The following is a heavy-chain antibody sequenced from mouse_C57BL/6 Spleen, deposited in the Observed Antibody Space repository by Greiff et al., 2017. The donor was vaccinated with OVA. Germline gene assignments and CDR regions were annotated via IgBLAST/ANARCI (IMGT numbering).Heavy chain of an antibody. Sequence: EVQLQQSGPELVKPGASVKISCKASGYTFTDYYMNWVKQSHGKSLEWIGDINPNNGGTSYNQKFKGKATLTVDKSSSTAYMELRSLTSADSAVYYCARSDWAFDYWGQGTTLTVSS. V-gene: IGHV1-26*01. J-gene: IGHJ2*01. CDR3: ARSDWAFDY. CDR2: INPNNGGT. CDR1: GYTFTDYY. D-gene: IGHD4-1*01.